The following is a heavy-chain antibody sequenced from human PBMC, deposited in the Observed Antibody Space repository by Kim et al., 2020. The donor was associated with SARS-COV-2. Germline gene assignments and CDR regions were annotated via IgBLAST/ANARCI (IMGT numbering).Heavy chain of an antibody. V-gene: IGHV3-7*05. Sequence: GGSLRLSCAASGFTSTNHWMNWVRQTPGKGLEWVAIIKHDGSETKYVDSVKGRFTISRDSAKNTMFLQMNSLRAEDTAVYYCARGGDWLIEHWGQGTLVTVSS. CDR2: IKHDGSET. CDR3: ARGGDWLIEH. J-gene: IGHJ1*01. CDR1: GFTSTNHW. D-gene: IGHD3-9*01.